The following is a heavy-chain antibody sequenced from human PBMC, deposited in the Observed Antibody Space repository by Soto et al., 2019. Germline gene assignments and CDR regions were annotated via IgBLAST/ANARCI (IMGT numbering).Heavy chain of an antibody. CDR2: IWYDGSNK. J-gene: IGHJ6*02. CDR1: GFTFSSYG. CDR3: ARGKAYCSSTSCYYYYYGMDV. D-gene: IGHD2-2*01. Sequence: QVQLVESGGGVVQPGRSLRLSCAASGFTFSSYGMHWVRQAPGKGLEWVAVIWYDGSNKYYADSVKRRFTISRDNSKNTLYLQMNSLRAEDTAVYYCARGKAYCSSTSCYYYYYGMDVWGQGTTVTVSS. V-gene: IGHV3-33*01.